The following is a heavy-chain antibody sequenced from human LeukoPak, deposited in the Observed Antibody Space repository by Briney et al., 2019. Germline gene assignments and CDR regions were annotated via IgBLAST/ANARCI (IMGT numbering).Heavy chain of an antibody. Sequence: GGSLRLSCAASGFTFTNYAMSWVRQAPGKGLEGGAVISYDGSNKYYADSVKGRFTISRDNSKNTLYLQMNSLRAEDTAVYYCARVPYSSSWYYSSYYYYGMDVWGQGTTVTVSS. D-gene: IGHD6-13*01. V-gene: IGHV3-30*04. J-gene: IGHJ6*02. CDR2: ISYDGSNK. CDR3: ARVPYSSSWYYSSYYYYGMDV. CDR1: GFTFTNYA.